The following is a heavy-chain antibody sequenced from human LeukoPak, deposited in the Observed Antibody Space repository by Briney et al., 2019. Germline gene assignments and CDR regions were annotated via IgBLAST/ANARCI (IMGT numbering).Heavy chain of an antibody. D-gene: IGHD2-15*01. V-gene: IGHV1-69*13. CDR1: GGTFSSYA. J-gene: IGHJ4*02. Sequence: ASVKVSCKASGGTFSSYAISWVRQAPGQGLEWMGGIIPIFGTANYAQKFQGRVTITADESTSTAYMELSSLRSEDTAVYYCASLYCSSGSCYFDYWGQGTLVTVSS. CDR2: IIPIFGTA. CDR3: ASLYCSSGSCYFDY.